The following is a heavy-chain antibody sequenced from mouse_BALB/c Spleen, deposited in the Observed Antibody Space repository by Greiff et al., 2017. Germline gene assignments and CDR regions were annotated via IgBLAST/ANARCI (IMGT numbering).Heavy chain of an antibody. Sequence: EVKLEESGGGLVKPGGSLKLSCAASGFTFSDYYMYWVRQTPEKRLEWVATISDGGSYTYYPDSVKGRFTISRDNAKNNLYLQMSSLKSEDTAMYYCARDGNWFAYWGQGTLVTVSA. CDR3: ARDGNWFAY. D-gene: IGHD2-1*01. CDR1: GFTFSDYY. CDR2: ISDGGSYT. J-gene: IGHJ3*01. V-gene: IGHV5-4*02.